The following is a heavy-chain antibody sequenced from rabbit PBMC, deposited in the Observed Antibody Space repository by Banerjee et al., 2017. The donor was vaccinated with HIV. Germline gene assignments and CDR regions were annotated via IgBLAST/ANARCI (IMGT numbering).Heavy chain of an antibody. J-gene: IGHJ4*01. V-gene: IGHV1S40*01. CDR1: GFSFSSNV. Sequence: QSLEESGGDLVKPGASLTLTCTASGFSFSSNVVCWVRQAPGKGLEWIGCIYTGDDSTYYASWANGRFTISKTSSTTVTLQMTSLTAADTATYFCARDYAGYIGYGYYFNLWGQGTLVT. CDR2: IYTGDDST. D-gene: IGHD7-1*01. CDR3: ARDYAGYIGYGYYFNL.